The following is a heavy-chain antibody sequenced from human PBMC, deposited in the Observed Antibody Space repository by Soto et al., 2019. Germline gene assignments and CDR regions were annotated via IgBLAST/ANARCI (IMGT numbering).Heavy chain of an antibody. J-gene: IGHJ4*02. CDR2: INHSGST. CDR1: GGSFSGYY. CDR3: ARGPYCISTSCPLTYQDY. D-gene: IGHD2-2*01. V-gene: IGHV4-34*01. Sequence: PSETLSLTCAVYGGSFSGYYWSWIRQPPGKGLEWIGEINHSGSTNYNPSLKSRVTISVDTSKNQFSLKLSSVTAADTAVYYCARGPYCISTSCPLTYQDYWGQGTLVTVSS.